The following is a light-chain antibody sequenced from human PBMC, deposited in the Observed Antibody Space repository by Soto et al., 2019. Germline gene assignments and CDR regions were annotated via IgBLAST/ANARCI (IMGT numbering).Light chain of an antibody. J-gene: IGKJ2*01. CDR3: QQYYLIPHT. Sequence: DIVMTQSPDSLAVSLGERASINCKSSQSVLYNSNNYNYLAWYQQKPGQPPKLLIYWASTRESGVPDRFSGSGSGTDFTLTISSLQAEDVAVYYCQQYYLIPHTFGNGTKLEIK. CDR2: WAS. CDR1: QSVLYNSNNYNY. V-gene: IGKV4-1*01.